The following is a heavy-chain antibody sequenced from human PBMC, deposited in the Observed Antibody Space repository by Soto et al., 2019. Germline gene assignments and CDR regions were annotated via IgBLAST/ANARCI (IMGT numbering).Heavy chain of an antibody. V-gene: IGHV4-38-2*01. CDR3: ARETTIYDTYGYYYFFDY. Sequence: SETLSLTCAVSGGSIASIYHWAWIRQPPGRGLEWVASIYHTGTTYYHPSLKSRVTISLDTSKNQFSLNLSSVTAADTAVYYCARETTIYDTYGYYYFFDYWGQGTLVTVSS. D-gene: IGHD3-22*01. CDR2: IYHTGTT. CDR1: GGSIASIYH. J-gene: IGHJ4*02.